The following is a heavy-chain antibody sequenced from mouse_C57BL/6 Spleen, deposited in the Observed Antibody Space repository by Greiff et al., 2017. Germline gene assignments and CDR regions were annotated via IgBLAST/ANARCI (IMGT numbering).Heavy chain of an antibody. V-gene: IGHV1-82*01. CDR2: IYPGDGDT. CDR1: GYAFSSSW. D-gene: IGHD1-1*01. J-gene: IGHJ4*01. Sequence: QVQLQQSGPELVKPGASVKISCKASGYAFSSSWMNWVKQRPGKGLEWIGRIYPGDGDTNYNGKFKGKATLTADKSSSTAYMQLSSLTSEDSAVYFWARNSDYYGSSYGAMDYWGQGTSVTVSS. CDR3: ARNSDYYGSSYGAMDY.